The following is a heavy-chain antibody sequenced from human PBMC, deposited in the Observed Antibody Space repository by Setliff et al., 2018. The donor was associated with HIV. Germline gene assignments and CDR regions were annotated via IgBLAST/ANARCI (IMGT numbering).Heavy chain of an antibody. CDR1: GYTFTTYW. CDR3: ARRQWELKYYYGMDV. Sequence: ASVKVSCKASGYTFTTYWIHWIRQAPGQGLEWMGWINAGNGNTKYSQKFQGRVTITRDTSASTAYMELSSLRSEDTAVYYCARRQWELKYYYGMDVWGQGTTVTVSS. D-gene: IGHD1-26*01. CDR2: INAGNGNT. J-gene: IGHJ6*02. V-gene: IGHV1-3*01.